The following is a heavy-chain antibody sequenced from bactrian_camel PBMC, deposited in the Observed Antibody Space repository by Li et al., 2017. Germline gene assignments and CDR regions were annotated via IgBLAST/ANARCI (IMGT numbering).Heavy chain of an antibody. D-gene: IGHD6*01. CDR1: DNVSKYY. V-gene: IGHV3S40*01. Sequence: VQLVESGGGSVQAGGSLRLACTASDNVSKYYMAWFRQAPGKEREGVAATRRDGGETWYAASVKGRFTISRDSAKNMVYLQMNNLQPEDTATYYCAEGRGSHGEHCYSLNYWGQGTQVTVS. CDR3: AEGRGSHGEHCYSLNY. J-gene: IGHJ4*01. CDR2: TRRDGGET.